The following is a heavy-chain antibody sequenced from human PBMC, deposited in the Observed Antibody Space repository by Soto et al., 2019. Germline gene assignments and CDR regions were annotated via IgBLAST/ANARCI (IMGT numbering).Heavy chain of an antibody. D-gene: IGHD1-26*01. Sequence: PSETLSLTCTVSGGSISSSSYYWGWIRQPPGKGLEWIGSIYYSGSTYYNPSLKSRVTISVDTSKNQFSLKLSSVTAADTAVYYCARHSGRSYAFDIWGKGTMVTVSS. J-gene: IGHJ3*02. CDR1: GGSISSSSYY. V-gene: IGHV4-39*01. CDR3: ARHSGRSYAFDI. CDR2: IYYSGST.